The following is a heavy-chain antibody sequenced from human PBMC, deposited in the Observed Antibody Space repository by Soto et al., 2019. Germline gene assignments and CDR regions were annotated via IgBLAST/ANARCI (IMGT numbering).Heavy chain of an antibody. CDR3: EPRILRTVFGLVTTTAIYFDF. CDR2: IYWDDDK. J-gene: IGHJ4*02. CDR1: GFSLTTSGVG. D-gene: IGHD3-3*01. Sequence: QITLNESGHTVVKPAETLTLTCTFSGFSLTTSGVGVGWIRQSPGKAPEWLALIYWDDDKRYSASLKSRLTITKDTSKSQVVLTMASVDPADTATYYCEPRILRTVFGLVTTTAIYFDFWGQGTPVVVSS. V-gene: IGHV2-5*02.